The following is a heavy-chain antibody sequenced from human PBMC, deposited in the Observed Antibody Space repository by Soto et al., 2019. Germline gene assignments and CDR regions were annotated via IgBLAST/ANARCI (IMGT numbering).Heavy chain of an antibody. D-gene: IGHD4-17*01. CDR1: GGSFSGYY. Sequence: QVQLQQWGAGLLKPSETLSLTCAVYGGSFSGYYWSWIRQPPGKGLEWIGEINHSGSTNYNPSLKSLVTISVDTSKNQFSLKLSSVTAADTAVYYCARGVYTVTTQRYFDYWGQGTLVTVSS. J-gene: IGHJ4*02. V-gene: IGHV4-34*01. CDR2: INHSGST. CDR3: ARGVYTVTTQRYFDY.